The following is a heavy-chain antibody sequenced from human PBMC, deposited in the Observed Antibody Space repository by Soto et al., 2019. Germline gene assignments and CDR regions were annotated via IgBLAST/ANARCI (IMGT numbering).Heavy chain of an antibody. CDR2: ISARGGSS. V-gene: IGHV3-23*01. CDR1: GFSFSSYA. CDR3: AKGSIAYSASVDN. J-gene: IGHJ4*02. D-gene: IGHD5-12*01. Sequence: EVQLLESGGGLVQPGGSLRLSGAASGFSFSSYAMVWVREAPGKGLEWVSVISARGGSSYFADSVKGRFTTSRDNSKNVLSLEMNSLRAEDTATYFCAKGSIAYSASVDNWGQGTLVLVSS.